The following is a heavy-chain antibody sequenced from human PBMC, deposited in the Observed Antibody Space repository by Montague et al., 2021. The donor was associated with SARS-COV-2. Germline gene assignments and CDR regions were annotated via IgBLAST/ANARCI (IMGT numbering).Heavy chain of an antibody. V-gene: IGHV4-39*01. CDR3: ARQEAGIVGATAFDY. CDR1: GGSISSSSYY. CDR2: IYYSGST. J-gene: IGHJ4*02. D-gene: IGHD1-26*01. Sequence: SETLSLTCTVSGGSISSSSYYWSWIRQPPGKGLEWIGSIYYSGSTYYNPSLKSRVTISVDTSKNQFSLKLSSVTAADTAVYYCARQEAGIVGATAFDYWGQGTLVTVSS.